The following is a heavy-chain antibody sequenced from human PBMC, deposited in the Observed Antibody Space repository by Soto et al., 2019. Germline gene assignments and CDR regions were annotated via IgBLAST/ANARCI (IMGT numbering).Heavy chain of an antibody. V-gene: IGHV1-69*13. J-gene: IGHJ6*02. Sequence: SVKVSCKASGGTFTSYAISWVRQAPGQGLEWMGGIIPIFGTANYAQKFQGRVKITADESTSTAYMELSRLRSEDTAVYYCARSGNTDYYYYGMDVWGQGTTVTVSS. CDR1: GGTFTSYA. CDR2: IIPIFGTA. D-gene: IGHD5-18*01. CDR3: ARSGNTDYYYYGMDV.